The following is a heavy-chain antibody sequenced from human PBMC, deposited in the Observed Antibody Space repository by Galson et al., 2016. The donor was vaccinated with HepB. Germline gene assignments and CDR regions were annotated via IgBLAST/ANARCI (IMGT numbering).Heavy chain of an antibody. D-gene: IGHD5-18*01. V-gene: IGHV4-59*01. CDR3: AGAGSTKHTAIIK. J-gene: IGHJ4*02. CDR2: IYYNRST. CDR1: GDFISGYY. Sequence: ETLSLTCTVSGDFISGYYWNWIRQPPGKGLEWIGNIYYNRSTTYNPSLKSRITISVDKSKNQFSLNLSSVTAADTAVYYCAGAGSTKHTAIIKWGQGTLVTVSS.